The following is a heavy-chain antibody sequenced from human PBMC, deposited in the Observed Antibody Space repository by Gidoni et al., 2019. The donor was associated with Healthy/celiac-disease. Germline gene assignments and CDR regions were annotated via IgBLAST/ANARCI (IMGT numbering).Heavy chain of an antibody. CDR3: ARGGGSNYYGSGSYYRLFAPFDY. V-gene: IGHV3-48*02. J-gene: IGHJ4*02. Sequence: EVQLVESGGGLVQPGGSLRLSCAASGFTFSSYSMNWVRQAPGKGLEWVSYISSSSSTIYYADSVKGRFTISRDNAKNSLYLQMNSLRDEDTAVYYCARGGGSNYYGSGSYYRLFAPFDYWGQGTLVTVSS. CDR2: ISSSSSTI. CDR1: GFTFSSYS. D-gene: IGHD3-10*01.